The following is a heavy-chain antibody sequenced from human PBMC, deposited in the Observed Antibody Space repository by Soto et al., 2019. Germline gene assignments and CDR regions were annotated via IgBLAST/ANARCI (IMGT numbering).Heavy chain of an antibody. J-gene: IGHJ6*02. V-gene: IGHV1-18*01. Sequence: ASVKVSCKASGYTFTSYDISWVRQAPGQGLEWMGWISAYNGNTNYAQKLQGRVTMTTDTSTSTAYMELRSLRSDDTAVYYCATPGAYSSSWYGMDVWGQGTTVTVSS. D-gene: IGHD6-13*01. CDR1: GYTFTSYD. CDR3: ATPGAYSSSWYGMDV. CDR2: ISAYNGNT.